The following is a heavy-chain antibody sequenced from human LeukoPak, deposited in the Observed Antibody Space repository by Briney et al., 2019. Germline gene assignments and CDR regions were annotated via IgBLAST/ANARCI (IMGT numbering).Heavy chain of an antibody. CDR2: IKSKTDGGTT. D-gene: IGHD5-18*01. Sequence: PGGSLKLSCAASGFPSKKAWMSWVRQAQGKGREWVGRIKSKTDGGTTDYAAPVKGGFTISRDDSKNTLYLQMNSLKTEDTAVYYCTTDWKSRYGFDYWGQGTLVTVSS. CDR1: GFPSKKAW. CDR3: TTDWKSRYGFDY. V-gene: IGHV3-15*01. J-gene: IGHJ4*02.